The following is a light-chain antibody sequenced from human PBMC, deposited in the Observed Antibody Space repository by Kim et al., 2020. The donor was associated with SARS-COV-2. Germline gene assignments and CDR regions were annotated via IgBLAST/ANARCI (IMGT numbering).Light chain of an antibody. Sequence: PASISCRSSLSLVDSDGNTYLSWFQQRPGQSPKQLIYKVSNRDSGVPDRFSGGGSGTDFTLTISRVEAEDVGVYYCMQATHWPRTFGQGTKVDIK. V-gene: IGKV2-30*01. J-gene: IGKJ1*01. CDR3: MQATHWPRT. CDR2: KVS. CDR1: LSLVDSDGNTY.